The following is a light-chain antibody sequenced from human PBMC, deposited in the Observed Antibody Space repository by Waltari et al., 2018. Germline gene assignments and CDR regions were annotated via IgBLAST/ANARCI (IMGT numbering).Light chain of an antibody. V-gene: IGKV1-39*01. CDR2: AAS. Sequence: DIQMTQSPSSLSPSVGERVTISCRASQSISSYLNWYQQRPGKAPKLLIYAASTLQSGVPTRFSGSGSGTDFTLTIISLQPEDSATYYCQQSSSPPHTFGQGTNVEIK. CDR1: QSISSY. J-gene: IGKJ2*01. CDR3: QQSSSPPHT.